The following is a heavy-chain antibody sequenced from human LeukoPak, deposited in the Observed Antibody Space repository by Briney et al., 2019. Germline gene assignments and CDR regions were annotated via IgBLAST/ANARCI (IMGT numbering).Heavy chain of an antibody. Sequence: GASVKVSCKASGGTFSSYAISWVRQAPGQGLEWTGWISAYNGNTNYAQKLQGRVSMTTDTSTSTAYMELRSLRSDDTAVYYCARVPNRAYSSSWYGRFDPWGQGTLVTVSS. D-gene: IGHD6-13*01. V-gene: IGHV1-18*01. CDR1: GGTFSSYA. CDR3: ARVPNRAYSSSWYGRFDP. J-gene: IGHJ5*02. CDR2: ISAYNGNT.